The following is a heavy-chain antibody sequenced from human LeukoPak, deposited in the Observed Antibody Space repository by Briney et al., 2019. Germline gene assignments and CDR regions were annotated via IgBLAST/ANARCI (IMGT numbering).Heavy chain of an antibody. CDR1: GFTFSSSW. CDR3: ARWNNDWEFDY. J-gene: IGHJ4*02. Sequence: GGSLRLSCAASGFTFSSSWMTWVRQASGKGLEWVAHIKEDGTEEYYVDSVKGRFTISRDNAKNSLYLQMNSLRAEDTAVYYCARWNNDWEFDYWGQGTLVAVSS. CDR2: IKEDGTEE. V-gene: IGHV3-7*05. D-gene: IGHD1/OR15-1a*01.